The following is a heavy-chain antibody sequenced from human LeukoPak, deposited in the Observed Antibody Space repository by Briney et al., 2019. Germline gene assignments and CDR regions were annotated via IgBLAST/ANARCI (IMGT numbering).Heavy chain of an antibody. J-gene: IGHJ4*02. CDR2: ISSSSSTI. D-gene: IGHD3-9*01. V-gene: IGHV3-48*01. CDR3: ARDDRDILTGFPY. CDR1: GFTFSSYG. Sequence: PGGSLRLSCAASGFTFSSYGLTWVRQAPGKGLEWVSYISSSSSTIYYADSVKGRFTISRDNAKNSLYLQMNSLRAEDTAVYYCARDDRDILTGFPYWGQGTLVTVSS.